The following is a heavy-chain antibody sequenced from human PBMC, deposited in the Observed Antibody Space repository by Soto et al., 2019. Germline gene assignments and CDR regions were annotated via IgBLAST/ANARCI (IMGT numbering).Heavy chain of an antibody. CDR3: ARDRGYDAHDYYYNAMDV. CDR2: IRGFSPYT. V-gene: IGHV3-21*01. CDR1: GFTFRTYT. D-gene: IGHD2-15*01. Sequence: PGGSLRLSCISSGFTFRTYTMNWVRQAPGKGLEWVSGIRGFSPYTFYAESVKGRFTISRDDATNSLYLQMNSLRAEDTAVYYCARDRGYDAHDYYYNAMDVWGQGTTVTVSS. J-gene: IGHJ6*02.